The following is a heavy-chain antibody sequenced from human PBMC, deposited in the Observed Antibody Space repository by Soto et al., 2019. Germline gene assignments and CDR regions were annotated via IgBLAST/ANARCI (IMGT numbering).Heavy chain of an antibody. Sequence: SGPTLVNPTQTLTLTCTFSGFSLSTSGVGVGWIRQPPGKALEWLALIYWNDDKRYSPSLKSRLTITKDTSKNQVVLTMTNMDPVDTATYYYTHSLPPGDFWRGYPSRSYYYGMHVWGQGTTVTVSS. CDR3: THSLPPGDFWRGYPSRSYYYGMHV. CDR1: GFSLSTSGVG. CDR2: IYWNDDK. J-gene: IGHJ6*02. V-gene: IGHV2-5*01. D-gene: IGHD3-3*01.